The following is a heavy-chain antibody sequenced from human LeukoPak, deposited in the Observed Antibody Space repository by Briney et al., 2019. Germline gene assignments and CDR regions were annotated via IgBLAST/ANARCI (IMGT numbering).Heavy chain of an antibody. V-gene: IGHV1-2*06. Sequence: ASVKVSCKASGYTFTGYYMHLVRQAPGQGLEWMGRINPHSGGTNYAQKFQGRVTMTGDTSISTAYMELSRLRSDDTAVYYCARDWGYTYGFDYWGQGTLVTVSS. CDR2: INPHSGGT. J-gene: IGHJ4*02. D-gene: IGHD5-18*01. CDR1: GYTFTGYY. CDR3: ARDWGYTYGFDY.